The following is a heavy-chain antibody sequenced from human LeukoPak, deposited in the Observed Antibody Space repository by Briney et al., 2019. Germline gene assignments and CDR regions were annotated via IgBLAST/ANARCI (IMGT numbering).Heavy chain of an antibody. Sequence: GSLRLSCAASGFTFSSYGMSWVRPAPGKGLEWVSAISGSGSSTYYAASVKGRFTISRDNSKNTLYLQMNSLRAEDTSVYFWAKDGGEYYDILTGYYPRLYYMDVWGKGTTVTISS. V-gene: IGHV3-23*01. CDR1: GFTFSSYG. CDR3: AKDGGEYYDILTGYYPRLYYMDV. J-gene: IGHJ6*03. CDR2: ISGSGSST. D-gene: IGHD3-9*01.